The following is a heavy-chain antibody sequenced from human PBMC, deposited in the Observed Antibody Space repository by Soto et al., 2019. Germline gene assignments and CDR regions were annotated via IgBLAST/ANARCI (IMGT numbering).Heavy chain of an antibody. V-gene: IGHV3-43*01. J-gene: IGHJ6*02. D-gene: IGHD3-10*01. CDR3: AKEVVWFGTELYGLDV. CDR1: GFTFDDYT. CDR2: ISWDGGST. Sequence: GGSLRLSCAASGFTFDDYTMHWVRQAPGKGLEWVSLISWDGGSTYYADSVKGRFTISRDNSKNSLYLQMNSLRIEDTALYYCAKEVVWFGTELYGLDVRGQGSTVTVSS.